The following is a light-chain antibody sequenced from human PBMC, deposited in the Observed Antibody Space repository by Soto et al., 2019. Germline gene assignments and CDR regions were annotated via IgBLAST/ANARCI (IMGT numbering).Light chain of an antibody. CDR2: DAS. Sequence: EIVLTQSPATLSLSPGERATLSCRASQSIRSLLAWYQQKPGQAPRLLIYDASNRATGIPARFSGSGSGTDFTLTISSLETEDFAVYYCQQRSSLPLLTFGGGNKLEIK. V-gene: IGKV3-11*01. CDR3: QQRSSLPLLT. CDR1: QSIRSL. J-gene: IGKJ4*01.